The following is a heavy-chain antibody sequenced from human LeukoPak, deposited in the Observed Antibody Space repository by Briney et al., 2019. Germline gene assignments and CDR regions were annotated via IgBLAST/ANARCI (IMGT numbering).Heavy chain of an antibody. J-gene: IGHJ4*02. D-gene: IGHD6-19*01. Sequence: GGSLRLSCAASGFTFSSYGMHWVRQAPGKGLEWVAVIWYDGSNKYYADSVKGRFTISRDNSKNTLYLQMNSLRAEDTAVYYCARVRAPYSSGWYEVGYWGQGTLVTVSS. CDR2: IWYDGSNK. V-gene: IGHV3-33*01. CDR1: GFTFSSYG. CDR3: ARVRAPYSSGWYEVGY.